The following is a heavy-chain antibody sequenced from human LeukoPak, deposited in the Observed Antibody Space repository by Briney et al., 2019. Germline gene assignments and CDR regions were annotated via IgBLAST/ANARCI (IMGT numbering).Heavy chain of an antibody. Sequence: PSGTLSLTCAVSGGSISSSNWWSWVRQPPGKGLEWIGEIYHSGSTNYNPSLKSRVTISVDKSKNQFSLKLSSVTAADTAVYYCARVVIVVVPAASTYFDYWGQGTLVTVSS. CDR2: IYHSGST. J-gene: IGHJ4*02. CDR1: GGSISSSNW. V-gene: IGHV4-4*02. D-gene: IGHD2-2*03. CDR3: ARVVIVVVPAASTYFDY.